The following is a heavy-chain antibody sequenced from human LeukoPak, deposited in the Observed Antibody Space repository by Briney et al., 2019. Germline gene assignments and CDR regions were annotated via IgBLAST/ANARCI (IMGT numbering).Heavy chain of an antibody. Sequence: SETLSLTCTVSGGSISSGGYYWSWIRQHPGKGLEWIGYIYYSGSTYYNPSLKSRVTISVDTSKNQFSLKLSSVTAADTAVYYCARVTYDSSGYNLDYWGQGTLVTVSS. J-gene: IGHJ4*02. V-gene: IGHV4-31*03. CDR1: GGSISSGGYY. CDR3: ARVTYDSSGYNLDY. D-gene: IGHD3-22*01. CDR2: IYYSGST.